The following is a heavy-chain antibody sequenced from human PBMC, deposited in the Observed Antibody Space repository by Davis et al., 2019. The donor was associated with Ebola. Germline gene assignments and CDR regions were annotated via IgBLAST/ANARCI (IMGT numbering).Heavy chain of an antibody. CDR3: ARGGGVSGSYFYVY. D-gene: IGHD1-26*01. J-gene: IGHJ4*02. Sequence: HTGGSLRLSCAASGFTFSSYWMHWVRQTPGKGLVWVSRINSDGSSTSYADSVKGRFTISRDNAKNTLYLQMNSLRAEDTAVYYCARGGGVSGSYFYVYWGQGTLVTVSS. CDR1: GFTFSSYW. V-gene: IGHV3-74*01. CDR2: INSDGSST.